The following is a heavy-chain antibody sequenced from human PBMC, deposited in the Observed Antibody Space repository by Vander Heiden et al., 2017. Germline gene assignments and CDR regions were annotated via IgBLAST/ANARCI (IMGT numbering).Heavy chain of an antibody. J-gene: IGHJ4*02. D-gene: IGHD2-2*01. CDR2: ISYHGTKK. Sequence: QVQLVESGGGVVQPGRSVRLSCTASGFTFSTYSMHWVRQAPGKGLEWVAVISYHGTKKYEADSVKGRFTISRDNSKNTLYLKMKSLRAEDTAVYGGAKYAGNTFDYWGQGTLVTVSS. CDR3: AKYAGNTFDY. V-gene: IGHV3-30*18. CDR1: GFTFSTYS.